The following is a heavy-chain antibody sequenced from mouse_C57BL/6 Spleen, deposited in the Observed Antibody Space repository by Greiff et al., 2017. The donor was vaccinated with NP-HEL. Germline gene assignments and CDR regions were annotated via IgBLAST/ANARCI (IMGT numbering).Heavy chain of an antibody. D-gene: IGHD2-1*01. V-gene: IGHV1-53*01. CDR1: GYTFTSYW. Sequence: QVHVKQSGTELVKPGASVKLSCKASGYTFTSYWMHWVKQRPGQGLEWIGNINPSNGGTNYNEKFKSKATLTVDKSSSTAYMQLSSLTSEDSAVYYCARAGGNYVGVWFAYWGQGTLVTVSA. CDR2: INPSNGGT. J-gene: IGHJ3*01. CDR3: ARAGGNYVGVWFAY.